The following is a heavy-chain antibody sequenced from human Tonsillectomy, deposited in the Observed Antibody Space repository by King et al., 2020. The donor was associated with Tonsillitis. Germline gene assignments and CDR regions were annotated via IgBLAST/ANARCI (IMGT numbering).Heavy chain of an antibody. J-gene: IGHJ6*03. CDR1: GFTFSDYY. V-gene: IGHV3-72*01. CDR2: TRNKARSYST. D-gene: IGHD3-3*01. Sequence: VQLVESGGGLVQPGGSLRLSCAASGFTFSDYYMDWVRQAPGKGLEWVGRTRNKARSYSTDYAASVKGRFTLSRDNSKNSLYLQMNSLKSEDTAVYYCARGLRFLDMDVWGKGTMVTVSS. CDR3: ARGLRFLDMDV.